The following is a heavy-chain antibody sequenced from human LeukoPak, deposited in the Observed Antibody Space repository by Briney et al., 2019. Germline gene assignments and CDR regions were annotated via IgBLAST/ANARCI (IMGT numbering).Heavy chain of an antibody. CDR3: ARDYDYDSSGYYGPAVY. D-gene: IGHD3-22*01. CDR1: GFTFSSYA. Sequence: GRSLRLSCAASGFTFSSYAMRWVRQAPGKGLEWVAVISYDGSNKYYADSVKGRFTISRDNSKNTLYLQMNSLRAEDTAVYYCARDYDYDSSGYYGPAVYWGQGTLVTVSS. J-gene: IGHJ4*02. V-gene: IGHV3-30-3*01. CDR2: ISYDGSNK.